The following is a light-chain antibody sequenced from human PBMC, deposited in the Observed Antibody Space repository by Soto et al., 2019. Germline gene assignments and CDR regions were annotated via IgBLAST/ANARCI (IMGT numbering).Light chain of an antibody. Sequence: ELVLMQSPGTLSLSPGERATPSCRASQSVGSNYLAWCQQIPGQAPRLLIYGASSRATGIPDRFSGSGSGTDFTLTISRLEPEDFAVYYCQQYRSSPPYTFGQGTRLEIK. CDR3: QQYRSSPPYT. CDR1: QSVGSNY. J-gene: IGKJ5*01. CDR2: GAS. V-gene: IGKV3-20*01.